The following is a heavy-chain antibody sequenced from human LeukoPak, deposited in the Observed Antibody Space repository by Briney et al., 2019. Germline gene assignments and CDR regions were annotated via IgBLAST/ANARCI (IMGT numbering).Heavy chain of an antibody. CDR1: GYTFTSYG. Sequence: ASVKVSCKSSGYTFTSYGISWVRQAPGPGLEWMGWISAYNGNTNYAQKLQGRVTMTTDTSTSTAYMELRSLRSDDTAVYYCARDPGYYDSSGYYYFDYWGQGTLVTVSS. CDR3: ARDPGYYDSSGYYYFDY. J-gene: IGHJ4*02. V-gene: IGHV1-18*01. D-gene: IGHD3-22*01. CDR2: ISAYNGNT.